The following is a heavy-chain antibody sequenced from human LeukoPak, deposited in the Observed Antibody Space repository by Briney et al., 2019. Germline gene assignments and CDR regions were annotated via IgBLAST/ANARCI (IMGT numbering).Heavy chain of an antibody. CDR3: ANLIVVVPAASSVYGMDV. D-gene: IGHD2-2*01. Sequence: PGGSLRLSCAASGFTFSSYAMSWVRQAPGKGLEWVSSISSSSSYICYADSVKGRFTISRDNAKNSLYLQMNSLRAEDTAVYYCANLIVVVPAASSVYGMDVWGQGTTVTVSS. CDR1: GFTFSSYA. CDR2: ISSSSSYI. J-gene: IGHJ6*02. V-gene: IGHV3-21*01.